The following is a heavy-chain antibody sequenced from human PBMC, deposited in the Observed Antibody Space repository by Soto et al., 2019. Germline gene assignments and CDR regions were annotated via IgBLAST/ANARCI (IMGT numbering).Heavy chain of an antibody. CDR3: ARGGDIVVVPAALGGYYYYYYGMDV. V-gene: IGHV1-69*13. CDR1: GGTFSSYA. D-gene: IGHD2-2*01. Sequence: ASVKVSCKASGGTFSSYAISWVRQAPGQGPEWMGGIIPIFGTANYAQKFQGRVTITADESTSTAYMELSSLRSEDTAVYYCARGGDIVVVPAALGGYYYYYYGMDVWGQGTTVTVSS. J-gene: IGHJ6*02. CDR2: IIPIFGTA.